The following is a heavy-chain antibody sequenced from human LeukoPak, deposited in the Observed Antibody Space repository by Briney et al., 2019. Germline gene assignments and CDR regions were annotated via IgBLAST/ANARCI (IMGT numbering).Heavy chain of an antibody. V-gene: IGHV3-23*01. CDR1: GFTFSSYA. CDR2: ISGSGGST. Sequence: PGGSLRLSCAASGFTFSSYAMSWVRQAPGKGLEWVSAISGSGGSTYYADSVKGRFTISRDNSKNTLYLQMNSLRAEDTAVYYCATHKSSGYYYFVHFDLWGRGTLVTVSS. CDR3: ATHKSSGYYYFVHFDL. D-gene: IGHD3-22*01. J-gene: IGHJ2*01.